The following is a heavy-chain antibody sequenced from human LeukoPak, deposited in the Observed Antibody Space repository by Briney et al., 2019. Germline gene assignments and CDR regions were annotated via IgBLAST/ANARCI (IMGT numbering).Heavy chain of an antibody. J-gene: IGHJ4*02. CDR3: ARRAGYCSGGSCYSGYYFDY. CDR1: GYTFTGYY. V-gene: IGHV1-2*02. Sequence: GALVKVSCKASGYTFTGYYMHWVRQAPGQGLEWMGWINPNSGGTNYAQKFQGRVTMTRDTSISTAYMELSRLRSDDTAVYYCARRAGYCSGGSCYSGYYFDYWGQGTLVTVSS. D-gene: IGHD2-15*01. CDR2: INPNSGGT.